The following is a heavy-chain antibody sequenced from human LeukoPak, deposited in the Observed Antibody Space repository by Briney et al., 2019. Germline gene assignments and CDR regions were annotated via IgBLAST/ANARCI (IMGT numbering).Heavy chain of an antibody. J-gene: IGHJ4*02. CDR1: GFTFSSYW. V-gene: IGHV3-7*03. CDR2: IKPEGSEK. CDR3: ASGGPIDY. Sequence: GGSLRLSCAASGFTFSSYWMSWVRQAPGKGLEWVANIKPEGSEKYYVDSVKGRFTISRDNAENSLYLQMNSLRPEDTAMYYCASGGPIDYYGQGTLVTVSS.